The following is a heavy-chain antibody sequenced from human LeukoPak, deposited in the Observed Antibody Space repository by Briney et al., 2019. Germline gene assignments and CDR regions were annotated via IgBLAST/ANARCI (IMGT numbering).Heavy chain of an antibody. CDR1: GFTFSSYS. Sequence: GGSLRLSCAASGFTFSSYSMNWVRQAPGKGLEWVSYISSSSSTIYYADSVKGRFTFSRDNAKNSLYLQMNSLRAEDTAVYYCARGGFYYYYGMDVWGQGTTVTVSS. CDR2: ISSSSSTI. CDR3: ARGGFYYYYGMDV. J-gene: IGHJ6*02. V-gene: IGHV3-48*04.